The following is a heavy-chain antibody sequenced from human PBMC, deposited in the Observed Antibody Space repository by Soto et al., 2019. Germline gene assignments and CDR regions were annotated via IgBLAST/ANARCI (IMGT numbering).Heavy chain of an antibody. CDR1: GYTYISYS. CDR3: ARGVAGPLNWFDP. Sequence: ASVKVSCKASGYTYISYSMHWVRQAPGQRLEWMGWINAGNGNTKYSQKFQGRVTITRDTSASTAYMELSSLRSEDTAVYYCARGVAGPLNWFDPWGQGTLVTVSS. J-gene: IGHJ5*02. V-gene: IGHV1-3*01. CDR2: INAGNGNT. D-gene: IGHD6-19*01.